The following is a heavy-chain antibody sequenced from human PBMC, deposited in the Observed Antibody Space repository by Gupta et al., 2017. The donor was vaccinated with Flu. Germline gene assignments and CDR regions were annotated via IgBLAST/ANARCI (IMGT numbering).Heavy chain of an antibody. Sequence: EVQLVESGGGLVKPGGSLRLSCAASGFPFSSYSMNWVRQAPGKGLEWVSSISSSSSYIYYADSVKGRFTISRDNAKNSLYLQMNSLRAEDTAVYYCAREDFQYPDPYYYYGMDVWGQGTTVTVSS. V-gene: IGHV3-21*01. CDR1: GFPFSSYS. J-gene: IGHJ6*02. D-gene: IGHD3-3*01. CDR2: ISSSSSYI. CDR3: AREDFQYPDPYYYYGMDV.